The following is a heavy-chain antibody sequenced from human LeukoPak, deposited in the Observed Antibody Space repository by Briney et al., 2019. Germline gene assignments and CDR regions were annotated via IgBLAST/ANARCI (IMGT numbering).Heavy chain of an antibody. CDR1: GGLISRIEYY. CDR3: ASVSVWELATHTGGSFDY. CDR2: IYHTGTT. J-gene: IGHJ4*02. D-gene: IGHD1-26*01. Sequence: SEALSLTCTVSGGLISRIEYYWGWVRQSPVKGLEWLGHIYHTGTTLYSPHLNNRLTVSVDSSKNQFSLTLNSVTAADTAVYYCASVSVWELATHTGGSFDYWGRGILVTVSS. V-gene: IGHV4-30-4*01.